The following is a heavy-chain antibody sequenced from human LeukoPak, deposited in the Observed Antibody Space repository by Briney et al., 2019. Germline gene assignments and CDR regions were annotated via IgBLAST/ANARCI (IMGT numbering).Heavy chain of an antibody. CDR1: GGSISSSFSY. CDR2: IYYSGST. J-gene: IGHJ3*02. D-gene: IGHD3-22*01. Sequence: SETLSLTCTVSGGSISSSFSYWGWIRQPPGKGLERIGSIYYSGSTYYSPSLKSRVTISVDTSKDLFSLKLSSVTAADTAVYYCARDISGYDVFDIWGQGTMVTVSS. V-gene: IGHV4-39*07. CDR3: ARDISGYDVFDI.